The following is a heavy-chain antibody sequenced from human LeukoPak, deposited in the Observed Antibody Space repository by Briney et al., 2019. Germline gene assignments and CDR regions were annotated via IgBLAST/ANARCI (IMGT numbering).Heavy chain of an antibody. CDR3: TALDTAMVTGVDY. V-gene: IGHV3-15*01. CDR1: GFTFSNAW. Sequence: PGGSLRLSCAASGFTFSNAWMSWVRQAPGKGLEWVGRIKSKTDGGTTDYAAPVEGRFTISRDDSKNTLYLQMNSLKTEDTAVYYCTALDTAMVTGVDYWGQGTLVTVSS. J-gene: IGHJ4*02. D-gene: IGHD5-18*01. CDR2: IKSKTDGGTT.